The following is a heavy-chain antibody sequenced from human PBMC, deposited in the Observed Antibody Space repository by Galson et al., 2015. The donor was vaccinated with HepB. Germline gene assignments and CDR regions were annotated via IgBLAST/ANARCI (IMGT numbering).Heavy chain of an antibody. CDR3: AKDRWDLLRMGAFDV. CDR1: GFTFDNFA. V-gene: IGHV3-9*01. D-gene: IGHD2-8*01. Sequence: SIRLSCAASGFTFDNFAMHWVRHVPGKGLEWVSGLSWNSGSYGYADSVKGRFTISRDNSKNSLYLQMNSLRPEDTAVYYCAKDRWDLLRMGAFDVWGQGTLVTVSS. CDR2: LSWNSGSY. J-gene: IGHJ3*01.